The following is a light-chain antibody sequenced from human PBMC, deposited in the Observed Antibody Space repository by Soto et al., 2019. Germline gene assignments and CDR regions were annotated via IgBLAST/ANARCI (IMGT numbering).Light chain of an antibody. CDR3: QKYNSAPWT. CDR2: AAS. Sequence: DIQMTQSPSSLSASVGDRVTITCRASQGIRDYLAWYQQKPGKVPKLLIYAASTLQSGVPSRFSGSGSGTDFTLTISSLQPEDVATYYCQKYNSAPWTFGQGTKVDIK. J-gene: IGKJ1*01. V-gene: IGKV1-27*01. CDR1: QGIRDY.